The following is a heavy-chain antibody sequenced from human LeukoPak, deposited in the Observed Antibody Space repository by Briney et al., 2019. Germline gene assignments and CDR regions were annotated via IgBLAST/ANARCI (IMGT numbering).Heavy chain of an antibody. CDR1: GFTFTGHN. CDR2: VSISSGTI. J-gene: IGHJ4*02. D-gene: IGHD3-10*01. Sequence: GGSLRLSCAASGFTFTGHNMNWVRQAPGKGLEWVSFVSISSGTIYYADSVKGRFSISRDNAKSSLDLQMNSLRAEDTALYYCAKDIWGYYGSGSYIHWGQGTLVTVSS. CDR3: AKDIWGYYGSGSYIH. V-gene: IGHV3-48*04.